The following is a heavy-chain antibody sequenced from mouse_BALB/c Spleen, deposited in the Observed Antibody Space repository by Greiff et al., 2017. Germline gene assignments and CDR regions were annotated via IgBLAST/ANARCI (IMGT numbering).Heavy chain of an antibody. Sequence: EVKLVESGPELVKPGASVKISCKASGYTFTDYNMHWVKQSHGKSLEWIGYIYPYNGGTGYNQKFKSKATLTVDNSSSTAYMELRSLTSEDSAVYYCARGRDGYYDPLFAYWGQGTLVTVSA. V-gene: IGHV1S29*02. CDR3: ARGRDGYYDPLFAY. J-gene: IGHJ3*01. D-gene: IGHD2-3*01. CDR1: GYTFTDYN. CDR2: IYPYNGGT.